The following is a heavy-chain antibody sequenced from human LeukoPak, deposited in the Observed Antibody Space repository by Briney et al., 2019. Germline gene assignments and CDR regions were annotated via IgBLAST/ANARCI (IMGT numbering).Heavy chain of an antibody. J-gene: IGHJ4*02. D-gene: IGHD5-18*01. CDR3: TSDTVDTAVGIDY. Sequence: GGSLRLSCAASGFTFSSYSMNWVRQAPGKGLEWVSSISSSGSSIFYEDSVKGRFTISRDNAKNTLYLQMNSLRAEDTAIYHCTSDTVDTAVGIDYWGQGTLVTVSS. V-gene: IGHV3-21*01. CDR1: GFTFSSYS. CDR2: ISSSGSSI.